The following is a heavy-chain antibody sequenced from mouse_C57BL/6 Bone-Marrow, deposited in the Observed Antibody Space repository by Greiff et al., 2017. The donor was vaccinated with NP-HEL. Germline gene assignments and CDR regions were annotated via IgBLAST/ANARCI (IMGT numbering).Heavy chain of an antibody. CDR1: GYTFTSYW. Sequence: VKLQQPGAELVMPGASVKLSCKASGYTFTSYWMHWVKQSPGQGLEWIGEIDPSDSYTNYNQKFKGKSTLTVDKSSSTAYMQLSSLTSEDSAVYYCAKGGNLDYWGQGTTLTVSS. D-gene: IGHD2-1*01. CDR2: IDPSDSYT. CDR3: AKGGNLDY. J-gene: IGHJ2*01. V-gene: IGHV1-69*01.